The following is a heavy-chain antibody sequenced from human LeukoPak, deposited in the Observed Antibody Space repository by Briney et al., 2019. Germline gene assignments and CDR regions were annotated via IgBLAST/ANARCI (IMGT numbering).Heavy chain of an antibody. Sequence: PSETLSLTCTVSGGSISSSGYYWVWIRQPPGKGLEWIGSMYYSGSTNYNPSVKSRVTISADTSRNQFSLNLSSVTAADTAVYYCYTTSGGRPHWGQGTLVTVSS. CDR3: YTTSGGRPH. D-gene: IGHD2-2*02. CDR2: MYYSGST. J-gene: IGHJ4*02. CDR1: GGSISSSGYY. V-gene: IGHV4-39*01.